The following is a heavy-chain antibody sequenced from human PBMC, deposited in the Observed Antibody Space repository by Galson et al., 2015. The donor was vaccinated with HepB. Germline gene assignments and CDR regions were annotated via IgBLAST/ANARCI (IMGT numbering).Heavy chain of an antibody. CDR2: IYYSGST. V-gene: IGHV4-59*13. D-gene: IGHD4/OR15-4a*01. Sequence: SETLSLTCSVSGGSINTYYWSWVRQPPGKGLEWIGYIYYSGSTNYNPSLKSRVTILVDTSKNQFSLKLTSVTAADTAVYYCARGATFLQHWGQGTLVSVSS. J-gene: IGHJ4*02. CDR3: ARGATFLQH. CDR1: GGSINTYY.